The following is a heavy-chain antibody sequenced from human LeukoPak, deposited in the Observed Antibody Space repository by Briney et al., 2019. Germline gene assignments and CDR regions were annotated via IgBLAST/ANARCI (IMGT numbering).Heavy chain of an antibody. V-gene: IGHV1-69*05. CDR3: ASSIVGATGIDY. CDR2: IIPIFGTA. D-gene: IGHD1-26*01. CDR1: GGTFSSYA. Sequence: ASVKVSCKASGGTFSSYAISWVRQAPGQGLEWMGGIIPIFGTANYAQKFQGRVTITTDESTSTAYMELSSLRSEDTAVYYCASSIVGATGIDYWGQGTLVTVSS. J-gene: IGHJ4*02.